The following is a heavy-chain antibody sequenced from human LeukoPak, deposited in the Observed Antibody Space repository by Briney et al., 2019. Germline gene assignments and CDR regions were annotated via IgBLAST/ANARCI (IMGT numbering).Heavy chain of an antibody. Sequence: ASVKVSCKASGYTFTGYYLHWVRQAPGQGLEWMGWIDPNSGATKYAQKFQGRVTMTRNTSNTTACVEMSSLTFDDTALLYCVIYWLGTCHVEYWGRGTLVSVSS. CDR3: VIYWLGTCHVEY. V-gene: IGHV1-2*02. J-gene: IGHJ4*02. D-gene: IGHD2-8*02. CDR1: GYTFTGYY. CDR2: IDPNSGAT.